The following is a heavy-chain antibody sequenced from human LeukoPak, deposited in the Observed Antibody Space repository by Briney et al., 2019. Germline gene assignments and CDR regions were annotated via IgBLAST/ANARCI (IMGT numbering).Heavy chain of an antibody. Sequence: LGGSLRLSCAASGSGFNFRTYNMNWVRQAPGKGLEWLSFLSSGSDVIYYADSVEGRFTISRDNARNSLYLQMNSLRVEDTAVYYCARENDVGAADYWGQGTLVTVSS. CDR2: LSSGSDVI. D-gene: IGHD1-26*01. CDR1: GSGFNFRTYN. J-gene: IGHJ4*02. CDR3: ARENDVGAADY. V-gene: IGHV3-48*01.